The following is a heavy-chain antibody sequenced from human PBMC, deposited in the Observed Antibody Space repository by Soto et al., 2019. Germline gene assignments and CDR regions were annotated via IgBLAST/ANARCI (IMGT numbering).Heavy chain of an antibody. V-gene: IGHV3-74*01. J-gene: IGHJ4*02. CDR2: INSDGSST. CDR3: AREGWSTDFDY. D-gene: IGHD1-26*01. CDR1: GFTFSSYW. Sequence: EVQLVESGGGLVQPGGSLRLSCAASGFTFSSYWMHWVRQAPGKGLVWVSRINSDGSSTRYADSVKGRFTITRDNAKNTMYLQMNSLRAEDTAVYYCAREGWSTDFDYWCQGTLVTVSS.